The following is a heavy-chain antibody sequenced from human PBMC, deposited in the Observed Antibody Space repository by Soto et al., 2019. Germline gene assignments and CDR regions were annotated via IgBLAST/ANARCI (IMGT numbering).Heavy chain of an antibody. D-gene: IGHD6-13*01. CDR2: ISTLHGNT. CDR1: GYTFTNQG. J-gene: IGHJ5*02. Sequence: ASVKASCKASGYTFTNQGISRVGKAPGQVLEGVGWISTLHGNTDFAQKLQGRVTLTTDTSTSTAYMELTDLRSDDTAVYFCGRDPHASSWRKIDLWGLG. V-gene: IGHV1-18*01. CDR3: GRDPHASSWRKIDL.